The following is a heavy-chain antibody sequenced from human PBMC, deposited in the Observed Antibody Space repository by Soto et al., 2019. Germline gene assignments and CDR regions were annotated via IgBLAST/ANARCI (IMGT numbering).Heavy chain of an antibody. J-gene: IGHJ4*02. CDR1: RFTVSSYY. Sequence: EVQLVESGGGLVQPGGSLRLSCADSRFTVSSYYMSWVRQAPGKVLEWVSVIYSAGSADFADSVKGRFTISRDNSKNTLYLQMRSLRAEDTAVYYCARVPSSNYHYFDYWGQGTLVTVSS. CDR3: ARVPSSNYHYFDY. V-gene: IGHV3-66*01. CDR2: IYSAGSA. D-gene: IGHD6-13*01.